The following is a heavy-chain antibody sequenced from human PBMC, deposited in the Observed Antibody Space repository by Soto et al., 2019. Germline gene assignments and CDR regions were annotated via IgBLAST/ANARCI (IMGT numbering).Heavy chain of an antibody. V-gene: IGHV6-1*01. CDR3: ARRGAAASIKLFDY. CDR1: VDSVSSNSVT. D-gene: IGHD6-25*01. J-gene: IGHJ4*02. CDR2: TYYRSKWYY. Sequence: SQTLSLTCAISVDSVSSNSVTWNWIRQSPSRGLEWLGRTYYRSKWYYDYAVSVKSRITIDPDTSNNLFSLRLNSVTPEDTAVYYCARRGAAASIKLFDYWGQGTQVTVSS.